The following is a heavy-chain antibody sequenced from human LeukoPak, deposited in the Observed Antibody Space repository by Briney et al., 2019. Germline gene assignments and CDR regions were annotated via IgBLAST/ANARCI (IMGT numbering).Heavy chain of an antibody. D-gene: IGHD3-22*01. CDR3: ARVHDDYYDSSGYLDY. CDR1: GGTFSSYA. CDR2: IIPIFGTA. Sequence: SVKVSCKASGGTFSSYAISWVRQAPGQGLEWMGRIIPIFGTANYAQKFQARVTITTDESTSTAYMELSSLRSEDTAVYYCARVHDDYYDSSGYLDYWGQGTLVTVSS. V-gene: IGHV1-69*05. J-gene: IGHJ4*02.